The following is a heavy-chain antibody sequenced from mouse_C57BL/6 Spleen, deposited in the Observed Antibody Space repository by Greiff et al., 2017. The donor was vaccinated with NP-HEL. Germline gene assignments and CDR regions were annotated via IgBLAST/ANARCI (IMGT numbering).Heavy chain of an antibody. CDR1: GYTFTSYW. D-gene: IGHD2-10*01. CDR2: IDPSDSYT. CDR3: ARGGDAYRNLAMDY. Sequence: QVQLQQPGAELVKPGASVKLSCKASGYTFTSYWMQWVKQRPGQGLEWIGEIDPSDSYTNYNQKFKGKATLTVDTSSSTAYMQLSSLTSEDSAVYYCARGGDAYRNLAMDYWGQGTSVTVSS. V-gene: IGHV1-50*01. J-gene: IGHJ4*01.